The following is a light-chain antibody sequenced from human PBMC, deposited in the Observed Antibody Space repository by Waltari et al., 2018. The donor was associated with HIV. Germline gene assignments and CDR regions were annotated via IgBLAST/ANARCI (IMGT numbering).Light chain of an antibody. V-gene: IGLV3-25*03. CDR1: AWPKQY. CDR3: QSAARSGSWV. CDR2: KDS. Sequence: SYELTQPPSVSVSPGQTARITCSGDAWPKQYDYWYHQKSGQAPVLVIEKDSERPSGIPGRFSGSSSGTTVTLAISRVQPEDEADDSCQSAARSGSWVFGGGTKLTFL. J-gene: IGLJ3*02.